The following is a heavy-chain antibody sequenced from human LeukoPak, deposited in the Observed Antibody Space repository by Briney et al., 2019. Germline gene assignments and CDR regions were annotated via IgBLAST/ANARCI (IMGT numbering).Heavy chain of an antibody. D-gene: IGHD3-3*01. CDR3: ARARYDDYDFWSGQRKNYYYYMDV. CDR1: GGSISSSSYY. J-gene: IGHJ6*03. V-gene: IGHV4-39*07. CDR2: IYYSGST. Sequence: SSETLSLTCTVSGGSISSSSYYWGWIRQPPGKGLEWIGSIYYSGSTYYNPSLKSRVTISVDTSKNQFSLKLSSVTAADTAVYYCARARYDDYDFWSGQRKNYYYYMDVWGKGTTVTVSS.